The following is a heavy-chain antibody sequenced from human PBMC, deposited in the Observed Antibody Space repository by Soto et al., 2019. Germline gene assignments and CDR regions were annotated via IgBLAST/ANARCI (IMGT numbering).Heavy chain of an antibody. V-gene: IGHV4-59*08. J-gene: IGHJ6*03. D-gene: IGHD3-3*01. Sequence: SETLSLTCTVSGGSISSYYWSWIRQPPGKGLEWIGYIYYSGSTNYSPSLKSRVTISVDTSKNQFSLKLSSVTAADTAVYYCARHFWSGYLDVWGKGTTVTVSS. CDR3: ARHFWSGYLDV. CDR1: GGSISSYY. CDR2: IYYSGST.